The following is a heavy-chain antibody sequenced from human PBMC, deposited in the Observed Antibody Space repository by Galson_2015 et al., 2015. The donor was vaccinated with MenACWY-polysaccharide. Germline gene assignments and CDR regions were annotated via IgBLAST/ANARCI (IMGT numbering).Heavy chain of an antibody. Sequence: LRLSCAVSGFTFSSYAMHWVRQAPGKGLEWVAIISYDESNKYYSDSVKGRFTISRDNSENTLYLQMNSLRAEDTAVYYCARTYCDRTTCYGLDVWVQGTTVTVSS. J-gene: IGHJ6*02. D-gene: IGHD2-2*01. CDR2: ISYDESNK. CDR3: ARTYCDRTTCYGLDV. CDR1: GFTFSSYA. V-gene: IGHV3-30-3*01.